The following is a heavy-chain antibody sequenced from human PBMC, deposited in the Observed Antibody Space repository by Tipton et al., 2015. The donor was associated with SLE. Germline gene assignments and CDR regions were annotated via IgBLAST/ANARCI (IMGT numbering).Heavy chain of an antibody. V-gene: IGHV4-34*01. CDR2: INHSGST. CDR3: VRGGGNTHAFDY. D-gene: IGHD2/OR15-2a*01. J-gene: IGHJ4*02. Sequence: TLSLTCAVYGGSFSGYYWSWIRQPPGKGLEWIGEINHSGSTNYNPSLKSRVTISVDTSKNQFSLKLSSVTAADTAVYYCVRGGGNTHAFDYWGQGTLVTVSS. CDR1: GGSFSGYY.